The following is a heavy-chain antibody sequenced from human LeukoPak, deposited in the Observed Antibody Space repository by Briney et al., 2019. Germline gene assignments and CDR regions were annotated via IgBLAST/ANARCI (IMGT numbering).Heavy chain of an antibody. CDR3: ARADSSGWYRYFDY. D-gene: IGHD6-19*01. CDR1: GGSISSYY. J-gene: IGHJ4*02. Sequence: LETLSLTCTVSGGSISSYYWSWIRQPPGKGLEWIGYIYTSGSTNYNPSLKSRVTISVDTSKNQFSLKLSSVTAADTAVYYCARADSSGWYRYFDYWGQGTLVTVSS. CDR2: IYTSGST. V-gene: IGHV4-4*09.